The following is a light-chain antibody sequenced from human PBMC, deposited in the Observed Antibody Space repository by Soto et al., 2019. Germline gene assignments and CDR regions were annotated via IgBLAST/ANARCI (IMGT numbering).Light chain of an antibody. Sequence: VLPPPGTVWGSVGQSSSISYNGGSICFGSYNLVSWYQHHPGKVPKLIIYEGTKRPSGVSNRFSGSKSGNTASLKISGLLAEDEAAYYCCSYAGSTIPYVFVTGTKVLVL. J-gene: IGLJ1*01. V-gene: IGLV2-23*01. CDR3: CSYAGSTIPYV. CDR2: EGT. CDR1: SICFGSYNL.